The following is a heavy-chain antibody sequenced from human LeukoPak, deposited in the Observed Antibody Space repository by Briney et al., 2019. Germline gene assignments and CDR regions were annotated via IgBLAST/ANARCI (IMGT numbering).Heavy chain of an antibody. CDR1: GFSFGNYS. Sequence: PGGSLRLSCAASGFSFGNYSMNWVRPAPGTGLEWISYISSSSSTIYYADSVEGRFTISRDNAKNSLYLQMNSLRDDDTAIYYCARVDCSGGGCYSALNLWGQGTLVTVSS. CDR2: ISSSSSTI. D-gene: IGHD2-15*01. V-gene: IGHV3-48*02. CDR3: ARVDCSGGGCYSALNL. J-gene: IGHJ4*02.